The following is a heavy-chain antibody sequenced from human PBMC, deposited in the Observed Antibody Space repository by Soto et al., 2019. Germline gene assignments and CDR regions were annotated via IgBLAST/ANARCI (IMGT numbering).Heavy chain of an antibody. Sequence: GGSLRLYCADSGLTFSNYLMHWVRQAPGKGLVWVSRIDTDGSDTLYADSVKGRFTVSRDNAKNTLYLQMHSLRAEDTATYYCARDGYIGLDHWGQ. V-gene: IGHV3-74*01. D-gene: IGHD5-12*01. CDR3: ARDGYIGLDH. J-gene: IGHJ4*02. CDR2: IDTDGSDT. CDR1: GLTFSNYL.